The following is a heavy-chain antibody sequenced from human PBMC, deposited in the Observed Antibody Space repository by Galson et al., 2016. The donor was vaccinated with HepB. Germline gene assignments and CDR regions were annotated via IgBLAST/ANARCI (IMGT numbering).Heavy chain of an antibody. V-gene: IGHV4-34*01. CDR1: GGSLSGYY. CDR3: ARYLSRYSSSWFLVPGRNYFDY. D-gene: IGHD6-13*01. Sequence: ETLSLTCAVYGGSLSGYYWSWIRQPPGMGLEWIGEINHSGITNYNPSLKSRVTISVDTSKNQFSLKLSSVTAADTALYYCARYLSRYSSSWFLVPGRNYFDYWGQGTLVTVSS. J-gene: IGHJ4*02. CDR2: INHSGIT.